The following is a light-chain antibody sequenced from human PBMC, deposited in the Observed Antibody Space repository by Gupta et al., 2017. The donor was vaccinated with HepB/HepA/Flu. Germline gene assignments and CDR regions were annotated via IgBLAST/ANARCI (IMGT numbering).Light chain of an antibody. J-gene: IGKJ1*01. CDR2: GAS. Sequence: VQLTQSPSSVSASVGDRVTITCRASQGISSKLAWYQQKAGNAPNLLIYGASSVQSGVPSRFSGSGSGTDFTLTISSLQPEDFATYYCQQGNSFPWTFGQGTKVEIK. CDR3: QQGNSFPWT. CDR1: QGISSK. V-gene: IGKV1-12*01.